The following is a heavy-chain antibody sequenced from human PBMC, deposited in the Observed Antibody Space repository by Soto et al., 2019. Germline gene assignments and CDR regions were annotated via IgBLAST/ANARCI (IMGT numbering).Heavy chain of an antibody. D-gene: IGHD4-17*01. CDR2: IWYDGSNK. CDR3: ARDLLVTTVVYGMDV. V-gene: IGHV3-33*01. Sequence: GGSRILSCAASGCSFSLYGMQWVRQAPGKGLEWVAVIWYDGSNKYYADSVKGRFTISRDNSKNTLYLQMNSLRAEDTAVYYCARDLLVTTVVYGMDVWGQGTTVTVSS. J-gene: IGHJ6*02. CDR1: GCSFSLYG.